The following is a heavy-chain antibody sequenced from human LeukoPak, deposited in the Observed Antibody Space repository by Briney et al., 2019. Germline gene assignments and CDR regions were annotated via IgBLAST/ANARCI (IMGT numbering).Heavy chain of an antibody. CDR1: GFTFSSYA. CDR3: AKAPSFPYYFDY. V-gene: IGHV3-23*01. J-gene: IGHJ4*02. Sequence: GGSLRLSRAASGFTFSSYAMSWVRQAPGKGLEWVSAISGSGGSTYYADSVKGRFTISRDNSKNTLYLQMNSLRAEDTAVYYCAKAPSFPYYFDYWGQGTLVTVSS. CDR2: ISGSGGST.